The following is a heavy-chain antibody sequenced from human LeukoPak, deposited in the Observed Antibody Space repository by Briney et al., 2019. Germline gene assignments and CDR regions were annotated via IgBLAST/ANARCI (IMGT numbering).Heavy chain of an antibody. CDR2: LSGSGFILP. V-gene: IGHV3-23*01. Sequence: PGGSLRLSCAASGFTFSTYAMSWLRQAPGKGLEWVSGLSGSGFILPYYADSVRGRFTISRDNSKSTLYLHMNSLRAADTAVYFCAKDTTPYSGNTFYFDYWGQGTLVTVSS. D-gene: IGHD1-7*01. J-gene: IGHJ4*02. CDR1: GFTFSTYA. CDR3: AKDTTPYSGNTFYFDY.